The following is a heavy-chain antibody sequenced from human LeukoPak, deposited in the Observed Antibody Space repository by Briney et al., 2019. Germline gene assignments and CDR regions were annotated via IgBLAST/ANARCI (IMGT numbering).Heavy chain of an antibody. J-gene: IGHJ4*02. V-gene: IGHV3-21*01. D-gene: IGHD3-10*01. CDR1: GFTFSSYS. Sequence: PGGSLRLSCAASGFTFSSYSMNGVPEAPGKGLEWVSSITSSISYIYYADSVKGRFTISRDNAKNSPYLQMNSLRAEDTAVYYCARDMYGSGSYYSTGGNYWGQGTLVSVCS. CDR3: ARDMYGSGSYYSTGGNY. CDR2: ITSSISYI.